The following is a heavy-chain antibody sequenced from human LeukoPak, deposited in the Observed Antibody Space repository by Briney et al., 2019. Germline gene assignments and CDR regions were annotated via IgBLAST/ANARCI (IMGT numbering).Heavy chain of an antibody. CDR3: ALIPSSSWSRRFDY. CDR1: GDSITSDKW. J-gene: IGHJ4*02. V-gene: IGHV4-4*02. CDR2: IHHSKSS. Sequence: PSGTLSLTCAVSGDSITSDKWWTWVRQPPGQGLEWIGEIHHSKSSNYYPSLKSRVTISVDKSKNQFSLELSSVTAADTAVYYCALIPSSSWSRRFDYWGQGTLVTVSS. D-gene: IGHD6-13*01.